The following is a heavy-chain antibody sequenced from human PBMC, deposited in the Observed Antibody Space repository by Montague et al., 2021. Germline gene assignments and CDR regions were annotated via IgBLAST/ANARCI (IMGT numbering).Heavy chain of an antibody. D-gene: IGHD3-22*01. CDR3: ARVTASSGYYWGAFDI. CDR1: GGLISSGGYY. J-gene: IGHJ3*02. V-gene: IGHV4-31*03. Sequence: TLSLTCTVPGGLISSGGYYWSWIRQHPGKGLERSGYIYYRGSTYYNPSFKRRVSISVDTSRNQFSLKLSSVTAADTAVYYCARVTASSGYYWGAFDIWGQGAMVTVSS. CDR2: IYYRGST.